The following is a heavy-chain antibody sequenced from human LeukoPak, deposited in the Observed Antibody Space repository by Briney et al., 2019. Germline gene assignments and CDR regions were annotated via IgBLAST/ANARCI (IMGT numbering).Heavy chain of an antibody. CDR2: IYPGESDT. J-gene: IGHJ4*02. V-gene: IGHV5-51*01. D-gene: IGHD3-9*01. CDR1: GYHLTSYW. CDR3: ARHDHYDTGPGVY. Sequence: GGALKISLNGSGYHLTSYWIGRGRPVSGKGLEWSGIIYPGESDTRYSPSFQGEVTISADKSISTAYLQWSSLKASDTAMYYCARHDHYDTGPGVYWGQGTLVTVSS.